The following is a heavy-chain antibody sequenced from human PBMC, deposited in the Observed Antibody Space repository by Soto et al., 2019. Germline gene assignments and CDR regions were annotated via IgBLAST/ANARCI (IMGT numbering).Heavy chain of an antibody. D-gene: IGHD3-10*01. Sequence: ASVKVSCKVSGYTLTELSIHWVRQAPGEGLEWMGGFDLENGETVYAQRFQGRVTMTEESSADTPYMELSSLGSEDTAVYYCAIDVRRSNQFDHWGQGTMVTVSS. V-gene: IGHV1-24*01. J-gene: IGHJ4*02. CDR2: FDLENGET. CDR1: GYTLTELS. CDR3: AIDVRRSNQFDH.